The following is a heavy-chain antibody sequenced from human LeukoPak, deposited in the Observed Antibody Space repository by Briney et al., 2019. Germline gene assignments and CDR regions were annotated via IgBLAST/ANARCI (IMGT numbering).Heavy chain of an antibody. Sequence: GGSLRLSCAASGFTFSSYWMSWVRQAPGKGLEWVANIKQDGSEKYYVDSVKGRFTISRDNAKNSLYLQMNSLRAEDTAVYYCARETQRDFWGGFNWFDPWGQGTLVNGSS. J-gene: IGHJ5*02. D-gene: IGHD3-3*01. CDR2: IKQDGSEK. CDR3: ARETQRDFWGGFNWFDP. V-gene: IGHV3-7*01. CDR1: GFTFSSYW.